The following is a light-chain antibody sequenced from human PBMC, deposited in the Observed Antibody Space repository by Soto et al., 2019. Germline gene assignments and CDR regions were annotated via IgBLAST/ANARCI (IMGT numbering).Light chain of an antibody. CDR3: CSYTTSNTRQIV. V-gene: IGLV2-14*03. CDR2: DVS. J-gene: IGLJ1*01. CDR1: SSDVGGYNY. Sequence: QSVLTQPASVSGSPGQSITISCTGTSSDVGGYNYVSWYQQHPGKAPKFMIYDVSSRPSGVSNRFSGSKSGNTASLTISGLQAEDEADYYCCSYTTSNTRQIVSGTGTKLTVL.